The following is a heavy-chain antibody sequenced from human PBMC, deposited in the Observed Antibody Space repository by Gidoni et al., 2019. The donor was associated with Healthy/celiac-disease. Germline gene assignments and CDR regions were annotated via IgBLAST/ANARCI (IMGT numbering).Heavy chain of an antibody. CDR2: IKQDGSEK. CDR3: ARVRGRGVVIVLDYFDY. CDR1: GCTFSSYW. J-gene: IGHJ4*02. Sequence: EVQLVESGGGLVQPGGSLRLSCAASGCTFSSYWMSWVRQAPGKGLEWVANIKQDGSEKYYVDSVKGRFTISRDNAKNSLYLQMNSLRAEDTAVYYCARVRGRGVVIVLDYFDYWGQGTLVTVSS. D-gene: IGHD3-3*01. V-gene: IGHV3-7*01.